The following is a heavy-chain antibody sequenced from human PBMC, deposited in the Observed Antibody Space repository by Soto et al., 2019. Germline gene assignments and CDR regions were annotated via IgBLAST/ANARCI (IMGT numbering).Heavy chain of an antibody. CDR3: AKDLAGKGDYYHYYGMDV. V-gene: IGHV3-9*01. D-gene: IGHD6-19*01. J-gene: IGHJ6*02. Sequence: GGSLRLSCVASGFTFDDYAMHWVRQPPGKGLEWVSGISWNSGVIGYADSVKARFTISRDNAKKVLYMQMNSLRVEDTALYYCAKDLAGKGDYYHYYGMDVWGQGTTVTVSS. CDR1: GFTFDDYA. CDR2: ISWNSGVI.